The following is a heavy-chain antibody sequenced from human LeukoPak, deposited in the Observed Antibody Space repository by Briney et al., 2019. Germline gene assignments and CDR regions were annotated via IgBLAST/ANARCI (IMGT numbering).Heavy chain of an antibody. Sequence: GASLKISCKGSGYSFTSYWIGWVRQMPGKGLEWMGIIYPGASDTRYSPSFQGQVTISADKSISTAYLQWSSLQASDTAIYYCARLQLGRGFVDYWGQGTLVTVSS. CDR2: IYPGASDT. J-gene: IGHJ4*02. V-gene: IGHV5-51*01. CDR1: GYSFTSYW. CDR3: ARLQLGRGFVDY. D-gene: IGHD6-6*01.